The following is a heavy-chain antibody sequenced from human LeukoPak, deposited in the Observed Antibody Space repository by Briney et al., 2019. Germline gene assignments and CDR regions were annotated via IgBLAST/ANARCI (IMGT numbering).Heavy chain of an antibody. Sequence: SETLSLTCAVSGGSISSGGYSWSWIRQPPGKGLEWIGYIYHSGSTYYNPSLKSRVPISVDRSKNQFSLKLSSVTAADTVVYYCARIRKTGLIAYWGQGTLVTVSS. CDR2: IYHSGST. CDR3: ARIRKTGLIAY. D-gene: IGHD1-14*01. J-gene: IGHJ4*02. V-gene: IGHV4-30-2*01. CDR1: GGSISSGGYS.